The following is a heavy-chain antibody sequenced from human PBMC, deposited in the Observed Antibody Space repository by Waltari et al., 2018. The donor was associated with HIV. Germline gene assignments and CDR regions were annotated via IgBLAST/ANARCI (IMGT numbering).Heavy chain of an antibody. CDR1: GFTFNSYS. CDR3: ARDSRDNSWALNFFDP. CDR2: ISRNGPFT. D-gene: IGHD6-13*01. V-gene: IGHV3-21*06. J-gene: IGHJ5*02. Sequence: EVQLVESGGGPVKPGGSLSLSCRACGFTFNSYSLNWVRQAPGKGLEESTVISRNGPFTEYADSGKGRFTSSISNSNNSFYLQMSSLRADDTAVYYCARDSRDNSWALNFFDPWGQGTLVTVSS.